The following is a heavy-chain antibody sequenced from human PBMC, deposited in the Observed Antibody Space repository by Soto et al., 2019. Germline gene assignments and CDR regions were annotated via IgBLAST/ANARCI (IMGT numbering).Heavy chain of an antibody. J-gene: IGHJ4*02. Sequence: SETLSLTCTVSGGSISSSSYYWGWIRQPPGKGLEWIGSIYYSGSTYYNPSLKSRVTISVDTSKNQFSLKLSSVTAADTAVYYCARHRDDYVWGSYDYWGQGTLVTVSS. V-gene: IGHV4-39*01. CDR2: IYYSGST. CDR1: GGSISSSSYY. D-gene: IGHD3-16*01. CDR3: ARHRDDYVWGSYDY.